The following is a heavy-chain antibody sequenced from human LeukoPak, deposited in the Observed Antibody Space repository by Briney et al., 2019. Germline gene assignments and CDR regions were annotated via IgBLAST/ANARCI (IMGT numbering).Heavy chain of an antibody. CDR1: GLTFSSYS. V-gene: IGHV3-21*01. D-gene: IGHD2-15*01. J-gene: IGHJ4*02. CDR3: VTSGCSGATCYFYFDY. CDR2: INYSGTNM. Sequence: GGSLRLSCAASGLTFSSYSMNWVRQAPGKGLEWVSSINYSGTNMYYADSVKGRFTISRDNAKNSLFLQLNSLRPEDTAVYYCVTSGCSGATCYFYFDYWGQGTLVTVSS.